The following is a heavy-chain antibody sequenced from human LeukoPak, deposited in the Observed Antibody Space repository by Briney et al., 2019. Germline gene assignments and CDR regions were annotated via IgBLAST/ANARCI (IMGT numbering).Heavy chain of an antibody. V-gene: IGHV3-21*01. D-gene: IGHD6-19*01. CDR2: ISSSSSYI. Sequence: GGSLRLSCTASGFTFGDYAMSWFRQAPGKGLEWVSSISSSSSYIYYADSVKGRFTISRDNAKNSLYLQMNSLRAEDTAVYYCARDLSSGWPAFDYWGQGALVTVSS. J-gene: IGHJ4*02. CDR1: GFTFGDYA. CDR3: ARDLSSGWPAFDY.